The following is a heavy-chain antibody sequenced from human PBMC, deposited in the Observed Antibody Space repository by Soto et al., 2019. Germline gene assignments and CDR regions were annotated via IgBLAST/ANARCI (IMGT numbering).Heavy chain of an antibody. V-gene: IGHV3-30-3*01. J-gene: IGHJ4*02. Sequence: PGGSLRLSCAASGFTFSSYAMHWVRQAPGKGLEWVAVISYDGSNKYYADSVKGRFTISRDNSKNTLYLQMNSLRAEDTAVYYCASTKFSGGSQRVLFDYWGQGTLVTVSS. CDR3: ASTKFSGGSQRVLFDY. D-gene: IGHD2-15*01. CDR1: GFTFSSYA. CDR2: ISYDGSNK.